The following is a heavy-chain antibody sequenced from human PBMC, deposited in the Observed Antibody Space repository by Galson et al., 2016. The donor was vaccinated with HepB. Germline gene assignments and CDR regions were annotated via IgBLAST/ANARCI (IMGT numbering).Heavy chain of an antibody. J-gene: IGHJ4*02. V-gene: IGHV3-21*06. CDR2: ISSSSDFI. CDR3: ARESGLFYDSSGYPDY. Sequence: SLRLSCAASGFTFSSYNMNWVRQAPGKGLEWISSISSSSDFIYYADSVKGRFTISRDNAKNSLYLQMNSLRAEDTAVYYCARESGLFYDSSGYPDYWGQGTLVTVSS. CDR1: GFTFSSYN. D-gene: IGHD3-22*01.